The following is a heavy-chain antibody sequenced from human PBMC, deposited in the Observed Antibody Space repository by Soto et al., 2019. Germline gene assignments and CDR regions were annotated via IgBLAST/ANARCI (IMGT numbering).Heavy chain of an antibody. CDR3: ASHWGDGYNGFFDY. CDR2: IYYSGST. V-gene: IGHV4-39*01. CDR1: GGSISSSSYY. D-gene: IGHD5-12*01. Sequence: SETLSLTCTVSGGSISSSSYYWGWIRQPPGKGLEWIGSIYYSGSTYYNPSLKSRVTISVDTSKNQFSLKLSSVTAADTAVYYCASHWGDGYNGFFDYWGQGTLVTVSS. J-gene: IGHJ4*02.